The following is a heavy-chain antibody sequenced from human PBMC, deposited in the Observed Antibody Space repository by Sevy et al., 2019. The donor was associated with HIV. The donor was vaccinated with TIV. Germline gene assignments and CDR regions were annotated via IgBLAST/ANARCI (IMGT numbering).Heavy chain of an antibody. CDR1: GFTFSSYW. CDR2: IKQDGSEK. CDR3: ARSDIVVVPAAMLDYFDY. Sequence: GGSLRLSCAASGFTFSSYWMSWVRQAPGKGLEWVANIKQDGSEKYYVDSVKGRFTISRDNAKNSLYLQMNSLRAEDTDVYYCARSDIVVVPAAMLDYFDYWGQGTLVTVSS. D-gene: IGHD2-2*01. V-gene: IGHV3-7*03. J-gene: IGHJ4*02.